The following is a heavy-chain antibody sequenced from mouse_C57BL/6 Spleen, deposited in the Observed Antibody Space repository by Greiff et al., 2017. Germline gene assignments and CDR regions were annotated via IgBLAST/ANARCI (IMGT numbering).Heavy chain of an antibody. V-gene: IGHV1-62-2*01. CDR1: GYTFTEYT. D-gene: IGHD4-1*01. CDR2: FYPGSGSI. CDR3: ARHEGPLRLGYWYFDV. J-gene: IGHJ1*03. Sequence: QVQLQQSGAELVKPGASVKLSCKASGYTFTEYTIHWVKQRSGQGLEWIGWFYPGSGSIKYNEKFKDKATLTADKSSSTVYMEFSRLTSEDSAVYFCARHEGPLRLGYWYFDVWGTGTTVTVSS.